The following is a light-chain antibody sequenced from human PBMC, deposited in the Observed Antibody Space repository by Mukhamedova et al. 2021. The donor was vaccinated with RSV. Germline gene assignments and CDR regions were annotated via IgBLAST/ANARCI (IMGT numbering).Light chain of an antibody. Sequence: GVPDRFSGSKSGNTASLTVSGLQAEDEADYYCSSYAGDNYYVLFGGVTKLTVL. CDR3: SSYAGDNYYVL. V-gene: IGLV2-8*01. J-gene: IGLJ2*01.